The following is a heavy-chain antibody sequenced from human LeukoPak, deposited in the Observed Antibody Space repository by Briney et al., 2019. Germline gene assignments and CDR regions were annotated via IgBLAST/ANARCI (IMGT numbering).Heavy chain of an antibody. Sequence: PGGSLRLSCAASGFTFSSYAMSWVRQPPGKGLEWIGSIYYSGSTNYNPSLKSRVTISVDTSKNQFSLKLSSVTAADTAVYYCARGLYSYYYYYMDVWGKGTTVTVSS. V-gene: IGHV4-59*01. CDR2: IYYSGST. J-gene: IGHJ6*03. CDR3: ARGLYSYYYYYMDV. CDR1: GFTFSSYA. D-gene: IGHD2-2*02.